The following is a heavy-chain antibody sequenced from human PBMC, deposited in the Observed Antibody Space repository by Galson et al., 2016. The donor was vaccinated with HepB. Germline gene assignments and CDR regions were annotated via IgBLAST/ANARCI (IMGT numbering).Heavy chain of an antibody. CDR1: GGSISSSSYS. J-gene: IGHJ4*02. CDR2: IYSSGRT. V-gene: IGHV4-39*01. D-gene: IGHD3-16*02. CDR3: ARHREFSWYFDY. Sequence: ETLSLTCTVSGGSISSSSYSWGWIRQPPGKGLEWIGSIYSSGRTYYNPSLKSRVTISVDTSKNQFSLKLNSVTAADTAVYYCARHREFSWYFDYWGQGTLVTVSS.